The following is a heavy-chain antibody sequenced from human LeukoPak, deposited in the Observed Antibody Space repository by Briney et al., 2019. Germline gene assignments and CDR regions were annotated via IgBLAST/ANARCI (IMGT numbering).Heavy chain of an antibody. CDR1: GFNFRNYG. CDR3: ANGDCRGGRCSSGAY. V-gene: IGHV3-30*02. CDR2: TRDDGSKN. D-gene: IGHD2-15*01. Sequence: GGSLTLSCAASGFNFRNYGMHWVRQAPGKGLEWVAYTRDDGSKNWYGDSVKGRFTISRDNSESTLYLQMNSLRGEDTAVYYCANGDCRGGRCSSGAYWGQGTLVTVSS. J-gene: IGHJ4*02.